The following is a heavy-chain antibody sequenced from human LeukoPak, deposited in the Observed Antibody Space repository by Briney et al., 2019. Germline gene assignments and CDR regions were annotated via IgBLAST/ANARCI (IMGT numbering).Heavy chain of an antibody. Sequence: GGCLRLSCAASGFTFSSYAMSWVRQAPGKGLEWVSAISGSGGSTDYADSVKGRFTISRDNSNNTLYLQMNSVRAEDTAVYYCAKHGAYYYHSSGYKGNWGQGTLVTVSS. J-gene: IGHJ4*02. CDR2: ISGSGGST. V-gene: IGHV3-23*01. CDR1: GFTFSSYA. D-gene: IGHD3-22*01. CDR3: AKHGAYYYHSSGYKGN.